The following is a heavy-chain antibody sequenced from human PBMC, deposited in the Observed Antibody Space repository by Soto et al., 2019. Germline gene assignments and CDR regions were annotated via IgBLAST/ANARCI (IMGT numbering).Heavy chain of an antibody. CDR1: GYTFTSYD. D-gene: IGHD3-10*01. V-gene: IGHV1-8*01. CDR3: ARSFMVPVDFFDS. Sequence: ASVKVSCKASGYTFTSYDINWVRQATGQGLEWMGWMNPNSGNTGYAQEFQGRVTMTRNTSISTAYMELSSVTAADTGVYFCARSFMVPVDFFDSWGQGTLVTVSS. CDR2: MNPNSGNT. J-gene: IGHJ4*02.